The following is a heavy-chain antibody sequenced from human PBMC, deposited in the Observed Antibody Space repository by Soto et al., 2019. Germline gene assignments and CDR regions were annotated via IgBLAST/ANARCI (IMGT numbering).Heavy chain of an antibody. CDR2: IWYDGSNK. CDR1: GFTFSSYG. Sequence: QVQLVESGGGVVQPGRSLRLSCAASGFTFSSYGMHWVRQAPGKGLEWVAVIWYDGSNKYYVDSVKGRFTISRDNSKNTLYLQMNSLRAEDTAVYYCARDRSIAVAGLAYWGQGTLVTVSS. V-gene: IGHV3-33*01. CDR3: ARDRSIAVAGLAY. D-gene: IGHD6-19*01. J-gene: IGHJ4*02.